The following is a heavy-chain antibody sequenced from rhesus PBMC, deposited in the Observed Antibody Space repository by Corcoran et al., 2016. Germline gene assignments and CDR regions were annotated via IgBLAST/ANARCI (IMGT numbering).Heavy chain of an antibody. Sequence: QVQLQESGPGLVKPSETLSLTCAVSGGSITDYYYWTWIRPSPGKGLEWFGYIDGNSASTYYNPSLKSRVTISKDTSKNQFFLKLSSVTAADTAVYYCAREDRRYTYGFDYWGQGVLVTVSS. CDR1: GGSITDYYY. D-gene: IGHD5-36*01. CDR3: AREDRRYTYGFDY. J-gene: IGHJ4*01. V-gene: IGHV4S9*01. CDR2: IDGNSAST.